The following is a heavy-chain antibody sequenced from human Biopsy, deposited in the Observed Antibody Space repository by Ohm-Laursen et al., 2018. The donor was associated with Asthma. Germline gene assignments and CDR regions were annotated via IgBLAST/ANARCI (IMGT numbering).Heavy chain of an antibody. CDR3: ARHVVLDGASYFDS. CDR1: GGSINSSTW. D-gene: IGHD1-26*01. V-gene: IGHV4-4*03. CDR2: FFHTGST. Sequence: PGTLSLTCTVSGGSINSSTWWSWVRQPPGKGLEWIGEFFHTGSTNYSPSLKSRVTMSADTSKNQFSMKLSSVTAADTAIYYCARHVVLDGASYFDSWGQGILVTVSS. J-gene: IGHJ4*02.